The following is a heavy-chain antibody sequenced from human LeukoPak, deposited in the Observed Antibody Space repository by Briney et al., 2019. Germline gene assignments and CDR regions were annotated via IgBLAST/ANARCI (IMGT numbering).Heavy chain of an antibody. V-gene: IGHV4-39*01. CDR3: ARPTHY. CDR1: GGSFSSYY. J-gene: IGHJ4*02. CDR2: IYYSGST. Sequence: PSETLSLTCAVYGGSFSSYYWGWIRQPPGKGLEWIGSIYYSGSTYYNPSLKSRVTISVDTSKNQFSLKLSSVTAADTAVYYCARPTHYWGQGTLVTVSS.